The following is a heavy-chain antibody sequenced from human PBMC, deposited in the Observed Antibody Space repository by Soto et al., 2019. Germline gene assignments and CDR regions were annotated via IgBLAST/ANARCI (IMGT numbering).Heavy chain of an antibody. D-gene: IGHD5-12*01. J-gene: IGHJ4*02. V-gene: IGHV4-31*03. CDR3: ARDVVATTTRVFDY. CDR1: GGSISSGGYY. Sequence: SETLSLTCTVSGGSISSGGYYWSWIRQHPGKGLEWIGYIYYSGSTYYNPSLKSRVTISVDTSKNQFSLKLSSVTAADTAVYYCARDVVATTTRVFDYWGQGTLVTVSS. CDR2: IYYSGST.